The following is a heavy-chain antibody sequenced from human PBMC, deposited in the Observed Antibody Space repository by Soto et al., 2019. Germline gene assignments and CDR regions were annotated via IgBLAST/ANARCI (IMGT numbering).Heavy chain of an antibody. CDR3: VKQAHGLDGVAFDY. D-gene: IGHD2-15*01. V-gene: IGHV3-64D*06. Sequence: EVQLVESGGGLVQPGGSLRLSCSASGFIFSESTIYWVRQVPGKGLEAISAVSTSGRSTYYADSVKDRFTISRDNSKNTLLPQMGSLRPEDTAIYYCVKQAHGLDGVAFDYWGQGTQVTVAS. CDR1: GFIFSEST. CDR2: VSTSGRST. J-gene: IGHJ4*02.